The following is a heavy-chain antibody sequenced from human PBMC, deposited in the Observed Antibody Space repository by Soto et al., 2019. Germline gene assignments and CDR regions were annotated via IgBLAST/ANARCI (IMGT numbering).Heavy chain of an antibody. Sequence: SVKVSCKASGGTFSSYAISWVRQAPGQGLEWMGGIIPIFGTANYAQKFQGRVTITADESTSTAYMELSSLRSEDTAVYYCARVRYSTVSIYGMDVWGQGTTVTVSS. D-gene: IGHD6-13*01. CDR2: IIPIFGTA. V-gene: IGHV1-69*13. J-gene: IGHJ6*02. CDR3: ARVRYSTVSIYGMDV. CDR1: GGTFSSYA.